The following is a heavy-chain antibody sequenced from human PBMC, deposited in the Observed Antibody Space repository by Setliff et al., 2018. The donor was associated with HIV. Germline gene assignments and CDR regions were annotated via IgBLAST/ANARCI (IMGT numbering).Heavy chain of an antibody. CDR1: GGSISSGSYY. CDR2: IYTSGST. D-gene: IGHD5-18*01. J-gene: IGHJ4*02. V-gene: IGHV4-61*02. CDR3: ARHLLRGYIYIVFDY. Sequence: SETLSLTCTVSGGSISSGSYYWSWIRQPAGKGLEWIGRIYTSGSTNYNPSLKSRVTISVDTSKNQFSLKLRSVTAADTAVYYCARHLLRGYIYIVFDYWGQGTLVTVSS.